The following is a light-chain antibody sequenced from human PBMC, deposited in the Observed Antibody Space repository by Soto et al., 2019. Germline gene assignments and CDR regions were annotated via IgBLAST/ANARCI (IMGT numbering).Light chain of an antibody. V-gene: IGLV2-11*01. J-gene: IGLJ1*01. Sequence: QSALAQPHSVSGSPGQSVTISCAGTSSDVGAYNYVSWYQQHPGKAPKLMIYDVNKRPSGVPDRFSGSKSGNTASLTISGLQAEDEADYYCASLTTTNFVFGTGTKLTVL. CDR1: SSDVGAYNY. CDR3: ASLTTTNFV. CDR2: DVN.